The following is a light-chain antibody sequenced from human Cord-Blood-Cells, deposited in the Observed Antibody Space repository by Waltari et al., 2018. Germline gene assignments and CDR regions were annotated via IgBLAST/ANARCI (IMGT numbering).Light chain of an antibody. Sequence: DIVMTQTPLSLSVTPGQPASISCKSRQSLLHSDGKTYLYWYLQKPGQSPQLLSCEVSSRFSVVPDRVSGSGSGTDFTLKISRVEAEDVGVYYCMQGIHLRTFGQGTKVEIK. CDR3: MQGIHLRT. V-gene: IGKV2-29*02. J-gene: IGKJ1*01. CDR1: QSLLHSDGKTY. CDR2: EVS.